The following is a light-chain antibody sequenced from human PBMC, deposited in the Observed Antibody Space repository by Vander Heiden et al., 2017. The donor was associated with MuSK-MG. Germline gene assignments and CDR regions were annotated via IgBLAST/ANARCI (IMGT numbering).Light chain of an antibody. CDR2: AAS. J-gene: IGKJ1*01. CDR1: QYISIY. V-gene: IGKV1-39*01. CDR3: HQSYTLGRT. Sequence: DIQMTQSPSSLSASVGDRVTITCRTSQYISIYLNWYQHKPGEAPKLLIYAASSLQSGVPSRFSGRGSVTAFPLTISSLRPDDFATYYCHQSYTLGRTFGQGTKVEIK.